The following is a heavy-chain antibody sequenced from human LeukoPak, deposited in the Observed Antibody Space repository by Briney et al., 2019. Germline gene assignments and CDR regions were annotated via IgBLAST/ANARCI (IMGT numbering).Heavy chain of an antibody. Sequence: GGSLRLSCKASGFTFTRSAMGLVRQAPGKGLEWVSCITNSGGGTYYADSVKGRFTISRDNSKNTLYLQMNSLRAEDTAVYYCAKDLWTDSSGWNYFDYWGQGTLVTVSS. D-gene: IGHD6-19*01. J-gene: IGHJ4*02. CDR3: AKDLWTDSSGWNYFDY. V-gene: IGHV3-23*01. CDR2: ITNSGGGT. CDR1: GFTFTRSA.